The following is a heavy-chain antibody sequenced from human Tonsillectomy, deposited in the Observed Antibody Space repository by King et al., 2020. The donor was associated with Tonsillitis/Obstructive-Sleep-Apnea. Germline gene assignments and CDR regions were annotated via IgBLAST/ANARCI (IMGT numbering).Heavy chain of an antibody. CDR3: ARRRDPGIAVAGTNYGMDV. J-gene: IGHJ6*02. D-gene: IGHD6-19*01. Sequence: VQLVESGAEVKKPGESLRISCKGSGYIFTTYWITWVRQMPGKGLEWMGTIDACDSYTKYSPSFQGHVTFSVDKSISTAYLQWSSLKASDTAMYYCARRRDPGIAVAGTNYGMDVWGQGTTVTVSS. V-gene: IGHV5-10-1*03. CDR2: IDACDSYT. CDR1: GYIFTTYW.